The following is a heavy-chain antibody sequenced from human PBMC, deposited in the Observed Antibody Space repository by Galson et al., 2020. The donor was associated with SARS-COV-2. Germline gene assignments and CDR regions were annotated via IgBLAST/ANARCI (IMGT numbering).Heavy chain of an antibody. Sequence: FDPEDGETIYAQKFQGRVTMTEDTSTDTAYMELSSLRSEDTAVYYCATDHYYYGMDVWGQGTTVTVSS. CDR2: FDPEDGET. V-gene: IGHV1-24*01. J-gene: IGHJ6*02. CDR3: ATDHYYYGMDV.